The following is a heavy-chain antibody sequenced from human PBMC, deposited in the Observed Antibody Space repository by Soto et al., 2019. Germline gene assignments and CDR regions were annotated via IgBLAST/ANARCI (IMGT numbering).Heavy chain of an antibody. D-gene: IGHD2-2*01. CDR3: AIDKCSSTSCYSI. V-gene: IGHV3-21*01. J-gene: IGHJ4*02. CDR2: ISSSSSYI. CDR1: GFTFSSYS. Sequence: GGSLRLAFASSGFTFSSYSINWVRQAPWKGLEWVSSISSSSSYIYYADSVKGRFTISRDNAKNSLYLQMNSLRAEDTAVYYCAIDKCSSTSCYSIWGQGTQVTVSS.